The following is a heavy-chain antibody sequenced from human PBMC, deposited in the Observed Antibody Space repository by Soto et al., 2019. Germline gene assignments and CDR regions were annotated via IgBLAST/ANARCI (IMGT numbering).Heavy chain of an antibody. CDR3: ALIGQQLIGTKLRDC. CDR1: GFTFSSYV. Sequence: EVQLLESGGDLVQPGGSLRLSCAASGFTFSSYVMSWVRQAPGKGLEWVSGISASGGSTYYVDSVKGRFTISRDNSKNTLYLQMNSMRAEDTAVYYCALIGQQLIGTKLRDCWGQGTLVAVSS. J-gene: IGHJ4*02. CDR2: ISASGGST. V-gene: IGHV3-23*01. D-gene: IGHD6-13*01.